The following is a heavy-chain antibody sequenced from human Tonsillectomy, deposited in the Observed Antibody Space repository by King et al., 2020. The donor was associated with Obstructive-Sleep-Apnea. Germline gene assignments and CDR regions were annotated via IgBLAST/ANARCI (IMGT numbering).Heavy chain of an antibody. Sequence: VQLVESGGGLVKPGGALRLSRVASGFTFRTAWMSWVRQGPGEGRGWVCRIKDRAFGGTKEYAAPVQGRFSISRDDSKKTLYLEMNSLTTEDTAVYYCTTDPGDSSGFGPGYWDQGTLVTVSS. V-gene: IGHV3-15*01. CDR3: TTDPGDSSGFGPGY. CDR2: IKDRAFGGTK. J-gene: IGHJ4*02. D-gene: IGHD6-19*01. CDR1: GFTFRTAW.